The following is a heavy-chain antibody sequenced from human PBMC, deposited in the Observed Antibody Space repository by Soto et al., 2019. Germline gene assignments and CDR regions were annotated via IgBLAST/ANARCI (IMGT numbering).Heavy chain of an antibody. V-gene: IGHV3-30-3*01. CDR1: GFTFSSYA. Sequence: QVQLVESGGGVVQPGRSLRLSCAASGFTFSSYAMHWVRQAPGKGLEWVAVISYDGSNKYYADSVKGRFTISRDNSKNTLYLQMNSLRAEDTAVYYCARDPPPYYYDSSGYYPFDYWGQGTLVTVSS. CDR2: ISYDGSNK. D-gene: IGHD3-22*01. CDR3: ARDPPPYYYDSSGYYPFDY. J-gene: IGHJ4*02.